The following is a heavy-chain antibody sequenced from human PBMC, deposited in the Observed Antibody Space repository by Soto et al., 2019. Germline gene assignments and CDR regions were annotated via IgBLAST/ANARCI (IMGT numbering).Heavy chain of an antibody. CDR2: ISWNSGSI. V-gene: IGHV3-9*01. D-gene: IGHD2-15*01. Sequence: PGGSLRLSCAASGFTFDDYAMHWVRQAPGKGLEWVSGISWNSGSIGYADSVKGRFTISRDNAKNSLYLQMNSLRAEDTALYYCARLRLTGYFDYWGQGTLVTVSS. CDR3: ARLRLTGYFDY. CDR1: GFTFDDYA. J-gene: IGHJ4*02.